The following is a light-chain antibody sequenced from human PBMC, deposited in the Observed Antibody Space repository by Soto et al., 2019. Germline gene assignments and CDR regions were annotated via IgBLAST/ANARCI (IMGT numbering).Light chain of an antibody. CDR1: SSNIGAGYD. CDR3: LPFDSSLSVV. CDR2: GNT. J-gene: IGLJ2*01. V-gene: IGLV1-40*01. Sequence: QAVVTQPPSVSGAPGQRVTISCTGSSSNIGAGYDVHWYQQLPGRAPKLLIYGNTNRPSGVPDRFSGSKSGTSASLAITGLGAEDGADYYCLPFDSSLSVVFGGGTKLPVL.